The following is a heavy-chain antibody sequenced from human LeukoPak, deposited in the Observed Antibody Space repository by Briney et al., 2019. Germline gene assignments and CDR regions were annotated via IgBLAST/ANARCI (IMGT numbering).Heavy chain of an antibody. Sequence: GESLKISCKGSGSIFTSYWIGWVRQLPGKGLEWMGIIYPGDSDTRYSPSFQGQVTISADKSISTAYLQWSSLKASDTAMYYCALTGIAVAGTGDYWGQGTLVTVSS. CDR2: IYPGDSDT. J-gene: IGHJ4*02. CDR1: GSIFTSYW. V-gene: IGHV5-51*01. CDR3: ALTGIAVAGTGDY. D-gene: IGHD6-19*01.